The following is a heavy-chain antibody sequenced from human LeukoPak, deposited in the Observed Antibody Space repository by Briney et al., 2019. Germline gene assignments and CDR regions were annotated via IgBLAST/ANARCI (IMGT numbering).Heavy chain of an antibody. V-gene: IGHV4-34*01. Sequence: SETLSLTCAVYGGSFSGYYWSWIRQPPGKGLEWIGEINRGGSTNYNPSLKSRVTISVDTSKNQFSLKLSSVTAADTAVYYCAREGDYYDTSGTLDYWGQGTLVTVSS. J-gene: IGHJ4*02. D-gene: IGHD3-22*01. CDR1: GGSFSGYY. CDR2: INRGGST. CDR3: AREGDYYDTSGTLDY.